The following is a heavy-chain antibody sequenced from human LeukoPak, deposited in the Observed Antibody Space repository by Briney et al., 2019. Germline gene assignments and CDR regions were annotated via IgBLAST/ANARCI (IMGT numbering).Heavy chain of an antibody. CDR3: ARDTWVGNPGWYFDL. CDR1: GGSINSGAYY. V-gene: IGHV4-31*03. J-gene: IGHJ2*01. CDR2: IYYSGST. Sequence: PSETLSLTCTVSGGSINSGAYYWSWIRQHLGKGLEWIRYIYYSGSTYYNPSLKSRVSISVDTSKIQFSLKLSSVTAADTAVYYCARDTWVGNPGWYFDLWGRGTLVTVSS. D-gene: IGHD4-23*01.